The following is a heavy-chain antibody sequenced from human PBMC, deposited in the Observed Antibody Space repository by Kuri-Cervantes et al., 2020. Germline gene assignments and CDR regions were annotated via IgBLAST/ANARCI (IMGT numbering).Heavy chain of an antibody. D-gene: IGHD5-18*01. CDR1: GFTFSSYA. V-gene: IGHV3-23*01. CDR3: ARCHVDTAMVFPRGAFDI. J-gene: IGHJ3*02. CDR2: ISTSGGST. Sequence: GESLKISCAASGFTFSSYAMSWVRQAPGKGLEWVSTISTSGGSTYDADSVKCRFTISRDNSKNTLYLQMNSLRAEDTAVYYCARCHVDTAMVFPRGAFDIWGQGTMVTVSS.